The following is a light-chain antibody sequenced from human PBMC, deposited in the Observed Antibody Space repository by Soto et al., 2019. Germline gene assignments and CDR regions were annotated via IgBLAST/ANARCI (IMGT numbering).Light chain of an antibody. V-gene: IGKV3-11*01. J-gene: IGKJ4*01. Sequence: EIVLTQSPATLSLSPGERATLSCRASQSVGSNLAWYQQKPGQAPRLLIYDASNRATGIPARFSGSGSGTDFTLTISSLEPEDFAVYYCQQRSDRPLTFGGGTKVEIK. CDR3: QQRSDRPLT. CDR1: QSVGSN. CDR2: DAS.